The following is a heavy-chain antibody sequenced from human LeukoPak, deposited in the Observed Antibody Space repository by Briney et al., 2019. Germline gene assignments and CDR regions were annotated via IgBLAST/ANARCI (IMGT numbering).Heavy chain of an antibody. D-gene: IGHD3-10*01. CDR2: IYYSGTT. Sequence: SETLSLTCSVSGGSISGYYWSWIRQPPGKGLEWIGYIYYSGTTIYNPSLKSRLTISLDTSKNQFSLNLSSVTAADTAVYYCARASITMVRGVIIEEYYFDYWGQGTLVTVSS. J-gene: IGHJ4*02. CDR3: ARASITMVRGVIIEEYYFDY. V-gene: IGHV4-59*08. CDR1: GGSISGYY.